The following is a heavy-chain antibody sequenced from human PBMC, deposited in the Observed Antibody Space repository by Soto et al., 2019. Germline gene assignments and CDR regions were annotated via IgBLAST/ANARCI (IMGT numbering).Heavy chain of an antibody. Sequence: QVQLQESGPGLVKPSETLSLTCDVSGGSISTGGWWXWVXXXPGKGLEWIGQISQSGTTNYNPSLXXXXXXXXXXXXXXXXXXXXXXXXXXXXXXXXXXXXXXXXXXXLDYWGPGTLVTVSS. V-gene: IGHV4-4*02. J-gene: IGHJ4*02. CDR2: ISQSGTT. CDR1: GGSISTGGW. CDR3: XXXXXXXXXXXLDY.